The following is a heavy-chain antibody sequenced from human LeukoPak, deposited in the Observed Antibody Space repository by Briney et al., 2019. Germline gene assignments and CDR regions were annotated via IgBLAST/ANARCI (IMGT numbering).Heavy chain of an antibody. V-gene: IGHV4-61*08. J-gene: IGHJ4*02. D-gene: IGHD3-16*01. CDR3: TRGAGWLIDY. CDR2: FHNSGTS. Sequence: KPSETLSLTCAVSGASLNTNEFYWAWIRQPPGKGLEWIGYFHNSGTSTYNPSLKSRVTISADTSKNQFSLKLNSLTTADTAVYYCTRGAGWLIDYWGQGILVTVSS. CDR1: GASLNTNEFY.